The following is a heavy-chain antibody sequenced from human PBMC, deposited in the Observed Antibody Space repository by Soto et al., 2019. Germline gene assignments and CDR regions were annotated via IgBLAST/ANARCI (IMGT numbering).Heavy chain of an antibody. CDR3: AKDLQCSSTSCYLYYSYGMDV. CDR2: ISGSGGST. Sequence: GGSLRLSCAASGFTFSSYAMSWVRQAPGKGLEWVSAISGSGGSTYYADSVKGRFTISRDNSKNTLYLQMNSLRAEDTAVYYCAKDLQCSSTSCYLYYSYGMDVRGQGTTVTVSS. J-gene: IGHJ6*02. CDR1: GFTFSSYA. D-gene: IGHD2-2*01. V-gene: IGHV3-23*01.